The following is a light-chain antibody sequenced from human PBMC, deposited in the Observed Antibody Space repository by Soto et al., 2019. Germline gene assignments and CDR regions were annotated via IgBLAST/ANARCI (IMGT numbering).Light chain of an antibody. J-gene: IGLJ2*01. V-gene: IGLV2-14*01. CDR2: DVS. CDR3: SSYTSGSARV. CDR1: SSDVGGYNY. Sequence: QSVLTQPASVSGSPGQSITISCTGTSSDVGGYNYVSWYQQHPGKAPKLMIYDVSNRPSGVSNRFSGSKSDNTASLTISGLQAEDEADYYCSSYTSGSARVFGGGTKLTVL.